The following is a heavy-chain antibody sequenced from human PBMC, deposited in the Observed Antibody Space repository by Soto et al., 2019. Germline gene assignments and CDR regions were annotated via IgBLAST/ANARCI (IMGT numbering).Heavy chain of an antibody. CDR3: ARSMVRGGWFDP. V-gene: IGHV4-30-4*01. J-gene: IGHJ5*02. Sequence: QVQLQESGPGLVKPSQTLSLTCTVASCSNSSGDYYWSWIRQPPGRGLEWIGYIYHTGRDYYEPSLKSRATISIDTSKNQFSLKLNSVTAADTAVYYCARSMVRGGWFDPWGQGTLVTVSS. CDR2: IYHTGRD. CDR1: SCSNSSGDYY. D-gene: IGHD3-10*01.